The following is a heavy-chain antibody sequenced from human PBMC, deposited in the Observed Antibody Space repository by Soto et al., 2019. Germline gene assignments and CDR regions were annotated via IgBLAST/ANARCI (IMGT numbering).Heavy chain of an antibody. CDR2: IYHSGST. D-gene: IGHD1-26*01. CDR1: NASITSSGYY. J-gene: IGHJ4*02. V-gene: IGHV4-31*03. Sequence: QVQLQESGPRLVEASQTLSLTCTVSNASITSSGYYWSWVRQPPGKRLEWIGYIYHSGSTFYSPSLQSRLTMSVDTSKNQFSLKLRSVTAADTAFYHCALMSGTYYVPDYWGQGTLVTVSS. CDR3: ALMSGTYYVPDY.